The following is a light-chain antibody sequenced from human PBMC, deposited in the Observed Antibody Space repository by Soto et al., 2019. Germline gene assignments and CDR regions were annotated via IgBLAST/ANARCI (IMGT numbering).Light chain of an antibody. CDR3: AAWDDSLNGHYV. CDR1: SSNIGSNT. V-gene: IGLV1-44*01. CDR2: SNN. J-gene: IGLJ1*01. Sequence: QAVVTQPPSASGTPGQRVTISCSGISSNIGSNTVNWYQQLPGTAPKLLIYSNNQRPSGVPDRFSGSKSGTSASLAISGLQSEDEADYYCAAWDDSLNGHYVFGTGTKLTVL.